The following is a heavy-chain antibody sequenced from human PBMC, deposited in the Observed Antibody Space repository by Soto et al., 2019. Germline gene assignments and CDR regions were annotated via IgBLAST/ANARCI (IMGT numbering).Heavy chain of an antibody. D-gene: IGHD3-3*01. Sequence: ASVKVSCKASGYTFTSYDINWVRQATGQGLEWMGWMNPNSGNTGYAQKFQGRVTMTRNTSISTAYMELSSLRSEDTAVYYCARGNYDFWSGYTTNAFDIWGQGTMVTVSS. CDR3: ARGNYDFWSGYTTNAFDI. CDR1: GYTFTSYD. V-gene: IGHV1-8*01. J-gene: IGHJ3*02. CDR2: MNPNSGNT.